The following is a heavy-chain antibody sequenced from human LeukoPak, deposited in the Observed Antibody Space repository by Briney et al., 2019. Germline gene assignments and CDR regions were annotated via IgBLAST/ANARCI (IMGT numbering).Heavy chain of an antibody. D-gene: IGHD3-22*01. CDR3: ARVPPKSYYDRNGYPDS. CDR2: IYHSGGT. J-gene: IGHJ4*02. CDR1: GGSISSSNW. Sequence: PSETLSLTCAVSGGSISSSNWWSWVRQPPGKGLEWIGEIYHSGGTNYNPSLKSRVTISVDKSKNQFSLKLSSVTAADTAVYYCARVPPKSYYDRNGYPDSWGQGTLVTVSS. V-gene: IGHV4-4*02.